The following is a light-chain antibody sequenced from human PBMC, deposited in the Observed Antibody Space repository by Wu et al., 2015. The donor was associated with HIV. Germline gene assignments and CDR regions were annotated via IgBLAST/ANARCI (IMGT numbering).Light chain of an antibody. V-gene: IGKV3-15*01. CDR1: QSVSSN. CDR3: QQYNNWPPYT. CDR2: DAS. Sequence: EIVMTQSPATLSVSPGERATLSCRASQSVSSNLAWYQQKPGQAPRLLIYDASTRATAIPARFSGSGSGTEFTLTISSMQSEDFAFYYCQQYNNWPPYTFGQGTKLEIK. J-gene: IGKJ2*01.